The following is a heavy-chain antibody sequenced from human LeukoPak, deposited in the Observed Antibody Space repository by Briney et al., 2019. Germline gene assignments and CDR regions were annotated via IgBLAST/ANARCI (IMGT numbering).Heavy chain of an antibody. V-gene: IGHV4-59*01. Sequence: SEILSLTCTVSGGSISSYYWSWLRQSPGKGLEWIGHIYFSGRTTYNPSLGSRLTISADTSTSQLSLKLSSVTAADTAVYYCARQPGRTNGWSNFDYWGQGTLVTVSS. CDR1: GGSISSYY. J-gene: IGHJ4*02. CDR2: IYFSGRT. D-gene: IGHD6-19*01. CDR3: ARQPGRTNGWSNFDY.